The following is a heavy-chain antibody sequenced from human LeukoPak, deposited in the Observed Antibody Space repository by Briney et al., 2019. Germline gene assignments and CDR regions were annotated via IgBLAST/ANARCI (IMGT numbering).Heavy chain of an antibody. D-gene: IGHD3-9*01. CDR2: IYFSRST. J-gene: IGHJ6*02. CDR1: GGSISSYY. CDR3: ARDSYDILTGYDYYYGMDV. Sequence: SETLSLTCTVSGGSISSYYWSWIRQPPGKGLEWIGYIYFSRSTNYNPSLKSRVTISVDTSKNQFSLKLSSVTAADTAVYYCARDSYDILTGYDYYYGMDVWGQGTTVTVSS. V-gene: IGHV4-59*01.